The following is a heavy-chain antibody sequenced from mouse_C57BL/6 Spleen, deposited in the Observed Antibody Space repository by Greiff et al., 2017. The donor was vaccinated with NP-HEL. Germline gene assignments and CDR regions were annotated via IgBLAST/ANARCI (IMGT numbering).Heavy chain of an antibody. V-gene: IGHV1-5*01. J-gene: IGHJ3*01. Sequence: EVKVEESGTVLARPGASVKMSCKTSGYTFTSYWMHWVKQRPGQGLEWIGAIYPGNSDTSYNRKFNGNAKLTAVTSSSTAYMELSSLTNEDSAVYYCTANWDVGFAYWGQGTLVTVSA. CDR3: TANWDVGFAY. CDR1: GYTFTSYW. CDR2: IYPGNSDT. D-gene: IGHD4-1*02.